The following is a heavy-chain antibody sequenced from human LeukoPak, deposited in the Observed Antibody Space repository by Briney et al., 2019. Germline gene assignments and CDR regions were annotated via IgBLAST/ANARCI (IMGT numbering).Heavy chain of an antibody. D-gene: IGHD2-2*01. CDR1: GFTFSSYG. J-gene: IGHJ4*02. V-gene: IGHV3-30*18. Sequence: PGRPLRLSCAASGFTFSSYGMHWVRQAPGKGLEWVAVISYDGSNKYYADSVKGRFTISRDNSKNTLYLQMNSLRAEDTAVYYCAKDVGYCSSTSCYGPWGQGTLVTVSS. CDR2: ISYDGSNK. CDR3: AKDVGYCSSTSCYGP.